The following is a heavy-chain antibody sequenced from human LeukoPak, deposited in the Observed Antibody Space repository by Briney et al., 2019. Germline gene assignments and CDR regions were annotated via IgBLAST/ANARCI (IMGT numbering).Heavy chain of an antibody. CDR2: VNQGGTQK. Sequence: GGSLRLSCAASELNFSSQWMSWVRQAPEKGLEWVANVNQGGTQKYYVDSVKGRFTISRDNAENSLYLQMNSLRAEDTAVYYCAREHYFYYMDGWGKGTTVTVSS. J-gene: IGHJ6*03. V-gene: IGHV3-7*01. CDR3: AREHYFYYMDG. CDR1: ELNFSSQW.